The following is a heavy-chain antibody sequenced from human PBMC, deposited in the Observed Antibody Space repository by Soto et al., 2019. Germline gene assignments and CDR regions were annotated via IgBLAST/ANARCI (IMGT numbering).Heavy chain of an antibody. CDR2: ISYDGSNK. CDR1: GFTFSSYA. CDR3: ARDELEYSYGSQDYYYYGMDV. J-gene: IGHJ6*02. Sequence: GGSLRLSCAASGFTFSSYAMHWVRQAPGKGLEWVAVISYDGSNKYYADSVKGRFTISRDNSKNTLYLQMNSLRAEDTAVYYCARDELEYSYGSQDYYYYGMDVWGQGTTVTVS. V-gene: IGHV3-30*14. D-gene: IGHD5-18*01.